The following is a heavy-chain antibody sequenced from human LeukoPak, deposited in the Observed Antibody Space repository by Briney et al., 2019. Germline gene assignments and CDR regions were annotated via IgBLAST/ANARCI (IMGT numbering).Heavy chain of an antibody. Sequence: GGSLRLSCAASGFTFSDYYMSWIRQAPGKGPEWVSYISSSGSTIYYADSVKGRFTISRDNAKNSLYLQMNSLRAEDTAVYYCASVQYDYGDYSYFDYLGQGTLVTVSS. CDR3: ASVQYDYGDYSYFDY. V-gene: IGHV3-11*01. D-gene: IGHD4-17*01. CDR1: GFTFSDYY. J-gene: IGHJ4*02. CDR2: ISSSGSTI.